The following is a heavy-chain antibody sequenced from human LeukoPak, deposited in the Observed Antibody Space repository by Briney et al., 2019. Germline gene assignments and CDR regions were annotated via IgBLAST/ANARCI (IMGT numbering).Heavy chain of an antibody. CDR3: ARWTMVRGVTRRYYFDY. Sequence: SETLSLTCTVSGGSISSGSYYWSWIRQPAGKGLEWIGRIYTSGSTNYNPSLKSRVTISVDTSKNQFSLKLSSVTAADTAVYYCARWTMVRGVTRRYYFDYWGQGTLVTVSS. CDR2: IYTSGST. D-gene: IGHD3-10*01. V-gene: IGHV4-61*02. J-gene: IGHJ4*02. CDR1: GGSISSGSYY.